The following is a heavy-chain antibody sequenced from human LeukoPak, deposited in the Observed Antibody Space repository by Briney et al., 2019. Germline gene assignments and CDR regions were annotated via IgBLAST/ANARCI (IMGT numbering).Heavy chain of an antibody. CDR1: GFTFSNYG. Sequence: GGSLRLSCAASGFTFSNYGMSWVRQAPGKGLEWVSDISGSGGSTYYADSVKGRFTTSRDNSKNTLYLQMNSLRAEDTAVYYCANTKYDFWSDTDCWGQGILVTVSS. D-gene: IGHD3-3*01. J-gene: IGHJ4*02. CDR2: ISGSGGST. V-gene: IGHV3-23*01. CDR3: ANTKYDFWSDTDC.